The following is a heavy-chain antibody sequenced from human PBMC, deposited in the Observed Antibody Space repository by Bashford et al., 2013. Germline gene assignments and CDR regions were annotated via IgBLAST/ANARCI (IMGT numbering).Heavy chain of an antibody. D-gene: IGHD6-19*01. J-gene: IGHJ5*02. CDR3: ARGIAVAGRDNRFDP. V-gene: IGHV4/OR15-8*01. CDR1: GGSISRGVYY. CDR2: IHHGGIP. Sequence: SETLSLTCVVSGGSISRGVYYWSWIRQPPGKGLEWIGEIHHGGIPNYNPAFKSRVTISEDESNNQFSLRMTSVTAADTAVYYCARGIAVAGRDNRFDPWGQGTLVTVSS.